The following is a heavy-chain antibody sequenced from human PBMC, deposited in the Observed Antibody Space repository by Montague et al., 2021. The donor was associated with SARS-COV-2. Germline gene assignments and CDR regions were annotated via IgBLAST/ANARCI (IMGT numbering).Heavy chain of an antibody. CDR3: ARPFGGSYYSGFDY. V-gene: IGHV3-30*04. Sequence: SLRLSCAASGFTFSSYAMHWVRQAPGNGLEWVAVISYDGSNKYYSDSVKCRFTISRDNSKNTLYLQMNTLRAEDTAVYYCARPFGGSYYSGFDYWGQGTLVTVSS. CDR2: ISYDGSNK. D-gene: IGHD1-26*01. CDR1: GFTFSSYA. J-gene: IGHJ4*02.